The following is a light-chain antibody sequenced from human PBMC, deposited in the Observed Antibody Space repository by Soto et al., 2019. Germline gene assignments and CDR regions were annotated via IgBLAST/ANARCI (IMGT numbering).Light chain of an antibody. CDR1: QSITSTY. J-gene: IGKJ1*01. V-gene: IGKV3-20*01. Sequence: EIVLRQSPGTLSLSPGERATLSCRASQSITSTYFAWYQQQPGQAPKLLIYGASNRATGIPDRFSGSGSGTDFTLTISRLEPEDFAVYYCHQSASSLRTFGQGTRVEFK. CDR2: GAS. CDR3: HQSASSLRT.